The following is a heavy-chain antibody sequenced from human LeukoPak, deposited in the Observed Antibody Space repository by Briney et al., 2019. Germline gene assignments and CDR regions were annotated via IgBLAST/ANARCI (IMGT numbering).Heavy chain of an antibody. J-gene: IGHJ5*02. Sequence: SETLSLTCAVYGGSFSGYYWSWIRQPPGKGLEWMGEINHSGSTNYNPSLKSRVTISVDTSKNQFSLKRSSVTAADTAMYYCARRKRSGCSSTSCLLNWFDPWGQGTLVTVSS. CDR3: ARRKRSGCSSTSCLLNWFDP. V-gene: IGHV4-34*01. D-gene: IGHD2-2*01. CDR1: GGSFSGYY. CDR2: INHSGST.